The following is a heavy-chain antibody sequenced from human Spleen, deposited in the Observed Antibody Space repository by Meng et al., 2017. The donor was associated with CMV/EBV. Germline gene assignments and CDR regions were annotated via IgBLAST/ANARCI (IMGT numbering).Heavy chain of an antibody. CDR3: ARLFYSTSLGRYYYGLDD. J-gene: IGHJ6*02. V-gene: IGHV1-2*02. D-gene: IGHD6-13*01. Sequence: ASVKVSCKASGYTFTGYYMHWVRQAPGQGLEWMGWINPNSGGTNYAQKFQGRVTMTRDTSISTAYMELSSLRSEDTAVYYCARLFYSTSLGRYYYGLDDWGHGTTVTVSS. CDR2: INPNSGGT. CDR1: GYTFTGYY.